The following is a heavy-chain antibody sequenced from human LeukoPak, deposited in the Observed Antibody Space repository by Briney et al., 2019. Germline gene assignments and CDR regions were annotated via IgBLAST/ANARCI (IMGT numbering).Heavy chain of an antibody. CDR3: AKDAAGPEY. V-gene: IGHV3-23*01. J-gene: IGHJ1*01. CDR2: ISAGGGST. Sequence: GGSLRLSCAASGLTFSDYSMTWVRQAPEKGLFWVSGISAGGGSTYYADSVKGRFSISRDNSRNTLYLQMNSLRAEDTAVYYCAKDAAGPEYCGQGTLVTVSS. D-gene: IGHD6-13*01. CDR1: GLTFSDYS.